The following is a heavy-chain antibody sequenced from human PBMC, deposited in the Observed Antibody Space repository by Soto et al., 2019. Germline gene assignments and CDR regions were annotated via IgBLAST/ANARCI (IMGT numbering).Heavy chain of an antibody. V-gene: IGHV5-51*01. J-gene: IGHJ3*02. CDR3: ARPAGRYENAFDI. D-gene: IGHD1-1*01. Sequence: EALKISCKASGYKFTSYWIGWVRQMPGKGLEWMGIVYPGGSDTRYSPSFQGQVTMSADKSISTAFLQWSSLKASDTAMYYCARPAGRYENAFDIWGQGTMVTVS. CDR2: VYPGGSDT. CDR1: GYKFTSYW.